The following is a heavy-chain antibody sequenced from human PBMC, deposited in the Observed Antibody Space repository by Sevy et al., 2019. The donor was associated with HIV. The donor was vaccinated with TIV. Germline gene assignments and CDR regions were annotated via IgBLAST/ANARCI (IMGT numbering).Heavy chain of an antibody. D-gene: IGHD6-19*01. J-gene: IGHJ4*02. Sequence: SETLSLTCTVSGGSVSSGSYYWSWIRQPPGKGLEWIGYIYYSGSTNYNPSLKSRVTISVDTSKNQFSLKLCSVTAADTAVYYCARETVAVAGTGFDYWGQGTLVTVSS. CDR2: IYYSGST. CDR3: ARETVAVAGTGFDY. CDR1: GGSVSSGSYY. V-gene: IGHV4-61*01.